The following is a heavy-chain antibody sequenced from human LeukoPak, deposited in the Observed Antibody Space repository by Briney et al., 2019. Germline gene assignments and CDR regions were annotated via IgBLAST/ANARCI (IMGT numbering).Heavy chain of an antibody. Sequence: PGGSLRLSCAASGFTFSYYAMHWVRQAPGKGLEYVSAISSNGGSTYYASSVKGRFTISRDNSKNTLYLQMGSLRAEDMAVYYCARDLDGSLGGYFDYWGQGTLVTVSS. J-gene: IGHJ4*02. D-gene: IGHD2-15*01. CDR2: ISSNGGST. CDR3: ARDLDGSLGGYFDY. CDR1: GFTFSYYA. V-gene: IGHV3-64*01.